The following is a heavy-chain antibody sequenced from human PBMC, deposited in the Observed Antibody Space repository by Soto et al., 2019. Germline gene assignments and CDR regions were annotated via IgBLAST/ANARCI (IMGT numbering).Heavy chain of an antibody. CDR1: GFSLTTSGVG. CDR2: IYWDDDK. J-gene: IGHJ3*01. CDR3: ARKSGGYYNSP. V-gene: IGHV2-5*02. D-gene: IGHD3-3*01. Sequence: QITLKESGPTLVKPTQTLTLTCTFSGFSLTTSGVGVGWIRQPPGKALEWLALIYWDDDKRYSPSLRSRLTITKDTSKNEVVLTMTNMDPVDTATYYCARKSGGYYNSPWGEGKMVTVSS.